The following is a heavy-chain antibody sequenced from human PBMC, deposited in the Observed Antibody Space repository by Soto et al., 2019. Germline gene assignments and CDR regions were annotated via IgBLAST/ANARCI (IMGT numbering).Heavy chain of an antibody. CDR3: ARESGYCSGGSCPVWFDY. CDR2: ITSSSSTI. J-gene: IGHJ4*02. V-gene: IGHV3-48*01. D-gene: IGHD2-15*01. CDR1: AFTFSSYS. Sequence: EVQLVESGGGLVQPGGSLRLSCAASAFTFSSYSMNWVRQAPGKGLEWVSYITSSSSTIYYADSVKGRFTISRDNAKNSLYLQRNSLRAEDTAVYDFARESGYCSGGSCPVWFDYWGQGTLVTVSS.